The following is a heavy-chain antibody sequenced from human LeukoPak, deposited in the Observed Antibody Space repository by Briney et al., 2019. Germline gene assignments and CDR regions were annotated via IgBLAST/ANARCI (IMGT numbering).Heavy chain of an antibody. D-gene: IGHD3-3*01. CDR1: GGTFSSYA. Sequence: GSSVKVSCKASGGTFSSYAISWVRQAPGQGLEWMGWINPNSGGTDYAQKFQGRVTMTRDTSISTAYMELSRLRSDDTAVYYCARGTPIFGVVRSFYWGQGTLVTVSS. CDR2: INPNSGGT. J-gene: IGHJ4*02. V-gene: IGHV1-2*02. CDR3: ARGTPIFGVVRSFY.